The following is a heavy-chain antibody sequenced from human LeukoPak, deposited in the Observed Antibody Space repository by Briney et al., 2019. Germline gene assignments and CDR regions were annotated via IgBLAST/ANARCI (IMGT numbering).Heavy chain of an antibody. CDR2: ISYDGSNK. CDR3: AKDGKEYSSDSSGFSDY. V-gene: IGHV3-30*18. Sequence: GGSLRLSCAASGFSFSSYGMHWVRQAPGKGLEWVAVISYDGSNKYYTDSVNGRFTVSRDNSKKTMNLQMNSLRVEDTAVYYCAKDGKEYSSDSSGFSDYWGQGTLVTVSS. CDR1: GFSFSSYG. D-gene: IGHD3-22*01. J-gene: IGHJ4*02.